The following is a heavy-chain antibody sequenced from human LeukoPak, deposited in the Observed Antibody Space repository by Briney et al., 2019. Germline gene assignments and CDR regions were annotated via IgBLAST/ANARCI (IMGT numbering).Heavy chain of an antibody. CDR2: INHSGST. V-gene: IGHV4-34*01. J-gene: IGHJ6*03. CDR1: GGSFSGYY. D-gene: IGHD3-22*01. Sequence: SETLSLTCAVYGGSFSGYYWSWIRQPPGKGLEWIGEINHSGSTNYNPSLKSRVTISVDTSKNQFSLKLSSVTAADTAVYYCARLSAYYYDSSGYYHRYYYYMDVWGKGTTVTVSS. CDR3: ARLSAYYYDSSGYYHRYYYYMDV.